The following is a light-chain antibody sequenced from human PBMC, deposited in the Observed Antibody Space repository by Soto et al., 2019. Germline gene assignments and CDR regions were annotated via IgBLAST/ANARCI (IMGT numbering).Light chain of an antibody. Sequence: DIQLTQSPSFLSASEGDRVTITCRASQGIHIHLAWYQQKPGKAPKLLIYDVSSLESGVPSRFSGSGSGTEFTLTISSLQPDDFATYYCQHCNASWTFGQGTKVDI. V-gene: IGKV1-9*01. CDR3: QHCNASWT. CDR1: QGIHIH. J-gene: IGKJ1*01. CDR2: DVS.